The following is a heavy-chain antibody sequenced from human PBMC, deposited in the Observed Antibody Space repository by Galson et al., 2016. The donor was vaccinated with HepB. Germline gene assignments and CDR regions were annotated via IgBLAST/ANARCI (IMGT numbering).Heavy chain of an antibody. CDR3: TRVGYRLWFGAPIKDYGMDV. J-gene: IGHJ6*02. CDR2: IRSKSNNYAT. D-gene: IGHD3-10*01. CDR1: GFTFSDSA. Sequence: SLRLSCAASGFTFSDSAMHWVRQASGKGLEWVGRIRSKSNNYATAYAASVKGSFTISRDDSKRMAFLQMNSLKTEDTAVYYCTRVGYRLWFGAPIKDYGMDVWGQGTTVTVSS. V-gene: IGHV3-73*01.